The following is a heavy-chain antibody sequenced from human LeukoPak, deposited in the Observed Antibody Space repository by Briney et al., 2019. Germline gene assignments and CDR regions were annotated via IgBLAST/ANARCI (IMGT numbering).Heavy chain of an antibody. CDR1: GFTFSSYG. Sequence: GGSLRLSCAASGFTFSSYGMHWVRQAPGKGLEWVAVISYDGGNKYYADSVKGRFTISRDNSKNTLYLQMNSLRAEDTAVYYCAKATPGVVVIPAATDYGMDVWGQGTTVTVSS. J-gene: IGHJ6*02. D-gene: IGHD2-2*01. V-gene: IGHV3-30*18. CDR2: ISYDGGNK. CDR3: AKATPGVVVIPAATDYGMDV.